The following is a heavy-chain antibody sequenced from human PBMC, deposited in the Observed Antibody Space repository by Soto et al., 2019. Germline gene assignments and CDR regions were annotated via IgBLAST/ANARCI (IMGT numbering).Heavy chain of an antibody. CDR2: IYSGGST. V-gene: IGHV3-53*02. J-gene: IGHJ4*02. D-gene: IGHD1-1*01. CDR3: AREAGNLGGAYFDY. CDR1: GFTVSSNS. Sequence: EVQLVETGGGLIQPGGSLRLSCAASGFTVSSNSMSWVRQAPGKGLEWVSVIYSGGSTYYADSVKGRFTISRDNSKNTLYLQMNSLRAEDTAVYYCAREAGNLGGAYFDYWGQGTLVTVSS.